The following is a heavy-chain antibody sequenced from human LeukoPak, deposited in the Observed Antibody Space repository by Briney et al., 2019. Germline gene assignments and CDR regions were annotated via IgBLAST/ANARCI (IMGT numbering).Heavy chain of an antibody. CDR1: GGSFSGYY. D-gene: IGHD4-17*01. CDR2: INHSGST. V-gene: IGHV4-34*01. Sequence: SETLSLTCAVYGGSFSGYYWSWIRQPPGKGLEWIGEINHSGSTNYNPSLKSRVTISVDTSKNQFSLKLSSVTAADTAVYYCARVEAKDYGDYGGFDYWGQGTLVTVSS. J-gene: IGHJ4*02. CDR3: ARVEAKDYGDYGGFDY.